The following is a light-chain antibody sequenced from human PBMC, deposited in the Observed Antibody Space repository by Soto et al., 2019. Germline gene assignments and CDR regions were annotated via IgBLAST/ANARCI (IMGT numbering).Light chain of an antibody. J-gene: IGLJ1*01. CDR2: DVS. Sequence: QSVLTQPASVSGSPGQSITISCTGTSSDVGGYNYVSWYQQHPGKAPKLMIYDVSNRPSGVSNRFSGSKSSNTASLTISGLQAEDEADYYCSSYTSSSILYVFGTGTKVTVL. CDR3: SSYTSSSILYV. CDR1: SSDVGGYNY. V-gene: IGLV2-14*01.